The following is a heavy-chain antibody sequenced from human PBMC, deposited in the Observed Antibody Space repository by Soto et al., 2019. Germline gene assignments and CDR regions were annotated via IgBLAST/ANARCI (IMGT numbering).Heavy chain of an antibody. J-gene: IGHJ4*02. Sequence: ASVKVSCQASGYTFTSYGSSWVRQAPGQVLEWMGWISAYNGNTNYAQKLQGRVTMTTDTSTSTAYMDLRSLRSDDTAVYYCARVRNWYYGSGSYYHYWGQGTLVNVSS. CDR3: ARVRNWYYGSGSYYHY. D-gene: IGHD3-10*01. V-gene: IGHV1-18*04. CDR1: GYTFTSYG. CDR2: ISAYNGNT.